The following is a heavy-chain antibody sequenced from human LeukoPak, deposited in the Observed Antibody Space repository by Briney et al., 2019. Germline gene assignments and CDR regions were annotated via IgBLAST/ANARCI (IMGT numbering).Heavy chain of an antibody. J-gene: IGHJ3*02. CDR2: FYHGGST. D-gene: IGHD3-22*01. V-gene: IGHV4-38-2*02. CDR3: AREVPYYYDSSGYYYRGAFDI. Sequence: SETLSLTCTVPGYSISTGYYLGWVRQPPGQGLEWIGTFYHGGSTYYDPSLKIRVTISVDTSKNQFSLKLSSVTAADTAVYYCAREVPYYYDSSGYYYRGAFDIWGQGTMVTVSS. CDR1: GYSISTGYY.